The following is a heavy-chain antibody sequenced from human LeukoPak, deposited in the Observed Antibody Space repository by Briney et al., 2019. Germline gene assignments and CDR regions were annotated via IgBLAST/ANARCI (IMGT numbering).Heavy chain of an antibody. CDR3: ARSDYGDNY. V-gene: IGHV3-74*01. J-gene: IGHJ4*02. CDR2: IQTDGST. D-gene: IGHD4-17*01. CDR1: GFTFTNFW. Sequence: PGGSLRLSCAASGFTFTNFWMNWVRQTPGKGLMWVSRIQTDGSTRYAESVKSRFTISRDNAKNTLYLQMSSLRVGDTAVYYCARSDYGDNYWGQGILVTVSS.